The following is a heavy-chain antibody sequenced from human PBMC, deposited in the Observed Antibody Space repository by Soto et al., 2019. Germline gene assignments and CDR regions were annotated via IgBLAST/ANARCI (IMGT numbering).Heavy chain of an antibody. CDR2: INHSGST. V-gene: IGHV4-34*01. D-gene: IGHD3-3*01. J-gene: IGHJ4*02. Sequence: SETLSLTCAVYGGSFSGYYWSWIRQPPGKGLEWIGEINHSGSTNYNPSLKSRVTISVDTSKNQFSLKPSSVTAADTAVYYCARGSNRVTIFGVVITSDYFDYWGQGTLVTVSS. CDR3: ARGSNRVTIFGVVITSDYFDY. CDR1: GGSFSGYY.